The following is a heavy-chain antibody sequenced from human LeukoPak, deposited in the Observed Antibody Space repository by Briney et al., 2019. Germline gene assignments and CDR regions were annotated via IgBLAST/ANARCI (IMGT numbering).Heavy chain of an antibody. D-gene: IGHD6-13*01. V-gene: IGHV3-48*01. CDR3: AKATSIAAAGNNWFDP. Sequence: PGGSLRLSCAASGFTFSSYSMNWVRQAPGKGLEWVSYISSSSSTIYYADSVKGRFTISRDNSKNTLYLQMNSLRAEDTAVYYCAKATSIAAAGNNWFDPWGQGTLVTVSS. CDR2: ISSSSSTI. CDR1: GFTFSSYS. J-gene: IGHJ5*02.